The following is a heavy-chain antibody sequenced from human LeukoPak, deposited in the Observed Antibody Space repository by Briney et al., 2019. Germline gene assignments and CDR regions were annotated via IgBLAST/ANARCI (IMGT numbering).Heavy chain of an antibody. D-gene: IGHD5/OR15-5a*01. CDR2: IYTSGST. V-gene: IGHV4-61*02. J-gene: IGHJ4*02. Sequence: SQTLSLTCTVSGGSISSGSYYWSWIRQPPGKRLEWIGRIYTSGSTNYNPSLKSRVTISVDTSKNQFSLKLSSVTAADTAVYYCARTSVYGDYWGQGTLVTVSS. CDR1: GGSISSGSYY. CDR3: ARTSVYGDY.